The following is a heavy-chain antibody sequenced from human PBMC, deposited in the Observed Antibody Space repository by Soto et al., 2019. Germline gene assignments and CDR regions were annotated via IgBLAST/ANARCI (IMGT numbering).Heavy chain of an antibody. D-gene: IGHD2-15*01. V-gene: IGHV3-11*01. CDR3: ARGYYCSGGSCCSRLYYFDY. J-gene: IGHJ4*02. CDR2: ISSSGSTI. Sequence: GGSLRLSCTASGFTISDYYMSWIRQATGKGLEWVSYISSSGSTIYYADSVKGRFTISRDNAKNSLFLQMNSLRAEDTAVYYCARGYYCSGGSCCSRLYYFDYWGQGTPVTVSS. CDR1: GFTISDYY.